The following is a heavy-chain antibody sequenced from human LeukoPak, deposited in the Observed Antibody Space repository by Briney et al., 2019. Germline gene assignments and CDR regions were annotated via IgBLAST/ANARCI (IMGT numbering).Heavy chain of an antibody. CDR2: ISSSSSYI. CDR3: ARVDAFDI. V-gene: IGHV3-21*01. CDR1: GFTVSSNY. Sequence: GGSLRLSCAASGFTVSSNYMSWVRQAPGKGLEWVSSISSSSSYIYYADSVKGRFTISRDNAKNSLYLQMNSLRAEDTAVYYCARVDAFDIWGQGTMVTVSS. J-gene: IGHJ3*02.